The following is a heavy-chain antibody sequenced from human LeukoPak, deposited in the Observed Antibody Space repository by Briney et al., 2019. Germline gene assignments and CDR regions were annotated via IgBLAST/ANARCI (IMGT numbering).Heavy chain of an antibody. V-gene: IGHV4-59*08. Sequence: SETLSLTCSVSGGSVSSYYWRWIRQSPGKGLEWIGYIHNSGRTNYNPSLKSRVTGFVDTSKNQVSLRLSSVTAADTAVYYCARHGTISSESYFDYWGQGALVAVSS. D-gene: IGHD1-14*01. CDR1: GGSVSSYY. CDR2: IHNSGRT. J-gene: IGHJ4*02. CDR3: ARHGTISSESYFDY.